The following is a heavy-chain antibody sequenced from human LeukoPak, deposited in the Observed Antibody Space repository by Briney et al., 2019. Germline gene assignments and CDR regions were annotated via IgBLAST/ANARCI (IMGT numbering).Heavy chain of an antibody. D-gene: IGHD3-22*01. CDR1: GFTFDDYA. CDR3: AKEAPDSSGYYFDY. J-gene: IGHJ4*02. Sequence: GRSLRLSCAASGFTFDDYAMHWVRQAPGKGLEWVSGISWNSGSRGYADPVKRRFTISSDNAKNSLYQEMNSPRADDAALYYCAKEAPDSSGYYFDYWGQGTLVTVSS. V-gene: IGHV3-9*01. CDR2: ISWNSGSR.